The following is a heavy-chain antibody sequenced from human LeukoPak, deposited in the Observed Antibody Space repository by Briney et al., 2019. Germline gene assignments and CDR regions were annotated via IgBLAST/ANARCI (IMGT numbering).Heavy chain of an antibody. CDR1: GFTFSSYA. Sequence: GRSLRLSCAASGFTFSSYAMHWVRQAPGKGLEWVAVISYDGSNKYYADSVKGRFTISRDNSKNTLYLQMNSLRAEDTAVYYCASAPGRLWSPFDYWGQGTLVTVSS. J-gene: IGHJ4*02. CDR2: ISYDGSNK. D-gene: IGHD5-18*01. CDR3: ASAPGRLWSPFDY. V-gene: IGHV3-30-3*01.